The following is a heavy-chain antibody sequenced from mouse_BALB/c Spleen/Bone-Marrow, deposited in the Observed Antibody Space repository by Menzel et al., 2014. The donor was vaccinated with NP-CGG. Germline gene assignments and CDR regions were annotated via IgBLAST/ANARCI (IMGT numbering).Heavy chain of an antibody. CDR1: GFNIKDYY. V-gene: IGHV14-4*02. D-gene: IGHD2-4*01. CDR2: IDPENGDT. Sequence: VHLQQPGAELVRSGASVKLSCTASGFNIKDYYMHWVKQRPEQGLEWIGWIDPENGDTEYAPKFQGKATMTADTSSNTAYLQLSSLTSEDPAFYYCNAFYYDCAYWGQGTLVTVS. J-gene: IGHJ3*01. CDR3: NAFYYDCAY.